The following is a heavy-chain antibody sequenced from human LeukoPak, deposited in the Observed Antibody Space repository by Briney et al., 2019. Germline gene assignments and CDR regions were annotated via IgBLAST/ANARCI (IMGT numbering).Heavy chain of an antibody. CDR3: ARGGGAPDY. V-gene: IGHV3-74*01. CDR1: GFTFSRYW. D-gene: IGHD3-10*01. J-gene: IGHJ4*02. Sequence: GGSLRLSCAASGFTFSRYWMHWVRQAPGKGLVWVSRINSDGSTTTYADSVTGRFTVSRDNAKNTQYLQMNSLRAEDTAVYYCARGGGAPDYWGQGTLVIVSA. CDR2: INSDGSTT.